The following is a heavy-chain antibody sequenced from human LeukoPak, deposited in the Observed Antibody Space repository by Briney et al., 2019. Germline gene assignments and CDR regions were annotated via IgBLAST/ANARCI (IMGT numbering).Heavy chain of an antibody. CDR3: ARDLDSSGWFTEGY. CDR2: IIPIFGTA. V-gene: IGHV1-69*06. D-gene: IGHD6-19*01. CDR1: GGTFSSYA. Sequence: ASVKVSCKASGGTFSSYAISWVRQAPGQGLEWMGEIIPIFGTANYAQKFQGRVTITADKSTSTAYMELRSLRSDDTAVYYCARDLDSSGWFTEGYWGQGTLVTVSS. J-gene: IGHJ4*02.